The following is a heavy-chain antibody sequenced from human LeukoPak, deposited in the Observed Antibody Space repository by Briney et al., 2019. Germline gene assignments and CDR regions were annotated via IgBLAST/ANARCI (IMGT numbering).Heavy chain of an antibody. V-gene: IGHV4-34*01. CDR1: GGSFSAYY. CDR3: ARVGVITMIVNY. J-gene: IGHJ4*02. D-gene: IGHD3-22*01. CDR2: INHSGST. Sequence: PSETLSLTCAVYGGSFSAYYWSWIRQPPGKGLEWIGEINHSGSTHYNPSLKSRVTISVDTFKNQFSLKLSSVTAADTAVYYCARVGVITMIVNYWGQGTLVTVSS.